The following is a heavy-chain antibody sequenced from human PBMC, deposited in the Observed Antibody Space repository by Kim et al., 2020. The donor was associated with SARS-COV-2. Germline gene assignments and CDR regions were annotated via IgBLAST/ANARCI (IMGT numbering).Heavy chain of an antibody. V-gene: IGHV3-23*01. CDR1: GFTFSSYA. Sequence: GGSLRLSCAASGFTFSSYAMSWVRQAPGKGPEWVSAISGSGGSTYYADSVKGRFTISRDNSKNTLYLQMNSLRAEDTAVYYCAKCGVVPAATSGWLVGATKQRCAFDIWGQGTMVTVSS. CDR3: AKCGVVPAATSGWLVGATKQRCAFDI. CDR2: ISGSGGST. J-gene: IGHJ3*02. D-gene: IGHD2-2*01.